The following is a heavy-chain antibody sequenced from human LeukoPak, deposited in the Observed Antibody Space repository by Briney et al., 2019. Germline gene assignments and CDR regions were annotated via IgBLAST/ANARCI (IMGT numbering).Heavy chain of an antibody. Sequence: SGGSLRLSCAAPGFTFSSYAMSWVRQAPGKGLEWVSSISGTGDDTYYADSVKGRFTISRDNSKNTLYLQMNSLRAEDTAVYYCARDEYSSSWSFDYWGQGTLVTVSS. J-gene: IGHJ4*02. CDR3: ARDEYSSSWSFDY. D-gene: IGHD6-13*01. CDR1: GFTFSSYA. V-gene: IGHV3-23*01. CDR2: ISGTGDDT.